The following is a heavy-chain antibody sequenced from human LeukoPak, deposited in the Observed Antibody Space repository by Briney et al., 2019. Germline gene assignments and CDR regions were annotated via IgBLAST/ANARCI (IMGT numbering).Heavy chain of an antibody. CDR3: AKGSRDCSSTSCYPLYYYYMDV. V-gene: IGHV3-23*01. Sequence: GGSLRLSCAASGFTFSSYSMNWVRQAPGKGLEWVSAISGSGGSTYYADSVKGRFTISRDNSKNTLYLQMNSLRAEDTAVYYCAKGSRDCSSTSCYPLYYYYMDVWGKGTTVTVSS. CDR1: GFTFSSYS. D-gene: IGHD2-2*01. J-gene: IGHJ6*03. CDR2: ISGSGGST.